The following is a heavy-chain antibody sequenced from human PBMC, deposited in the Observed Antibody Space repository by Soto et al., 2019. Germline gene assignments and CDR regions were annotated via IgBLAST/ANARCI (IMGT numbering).Heavy chain of an antibody. Sequence: SEEVSFKAPGVTLLSYASIWVRQAPGQGLEWMGGIIPIFGRANYAQKFQGRVTITADESTSTAYMELSSLRSEDTAVYYCAILVPSRSGYYTPSYWCDTWGQGTRVTVHS. J-gene: IGHJ5*02. D-gene: IGHD3-3*01. CDR1: GVTLLSYA. V-gene: IGHV1-69*13. CDR3: AILVPSRSGYYTPSYWCDT. CDR2: IIPIFGRA.